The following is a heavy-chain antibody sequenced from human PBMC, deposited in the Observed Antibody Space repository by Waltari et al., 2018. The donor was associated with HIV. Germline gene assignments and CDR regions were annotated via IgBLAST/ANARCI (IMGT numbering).Heavy chain of an antibody. CDR2: INAGNGNT. CDR3: ARDRGIAVAGGDGMDV. J-gene: IGHJ6*02. CDR1: GYTFTSYA. Sequence: QVQLVQSGAEVKKPGASVKVSCKASGYTFTSYAMHWVRQAPGQRLEWMGWINAGNGNTKYSQKFQGRVTITRDTSASTAYMELSSLRSEDTAVYYCARDRGIAVAGGDGMDVWGQGTTVTVSS. V-gene: IGHV1-3*01. D-gene: IGHD6-19*01.